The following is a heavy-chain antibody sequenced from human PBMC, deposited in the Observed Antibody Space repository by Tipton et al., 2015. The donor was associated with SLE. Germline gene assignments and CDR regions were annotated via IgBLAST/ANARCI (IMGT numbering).Heavy chain of an antibody. CDR1: GASISSGSYL. J-gene: IGHJ3*02. CDR3: ARGEEFIEGGGVDI. D-gene: IGHD3-16*01. Sequence: GASISSGSYLWSWIRQPAGKGLEWVGHIYTSGRTKYNSSLESRVNISVDTSKNQFSLKLNSVTAGDTAVYHCARGEEFIEGGGVDIWGRGTMVTVSS. CDR2: IYTSGRT. V-gene: IGHV4-61*09.